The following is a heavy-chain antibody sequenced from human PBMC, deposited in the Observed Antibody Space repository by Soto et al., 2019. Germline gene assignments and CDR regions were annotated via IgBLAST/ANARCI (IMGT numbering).Heavy chain of an antibody. D-gene: IGHD2-15*01. J-gene: IGHJ3*02. V-gene: IGHV1-8*01. CDR1: GYTFTSYD. CDR2: MNPNSGNT. Sequence: ASVKVSCKASGYTFTSYDINWVRQATGQGLEWMGWMNPNSGNTGYAQKFQGRVTMTRNTSISTAYMELSRLRSDDTAVYYCARNVGSGGSRFQHAFDIWGQGTMVTVSS. CDR3: ARNVGSGGSRFQHAFDI.